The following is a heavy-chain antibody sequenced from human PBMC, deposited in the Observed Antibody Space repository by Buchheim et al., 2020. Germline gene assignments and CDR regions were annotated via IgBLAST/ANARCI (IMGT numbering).Heavy chain of an antibody. J-gene: IGHJ4*02. CDR2: ISSSSSYT. D-gene: IGHD3-22*01. CDR1: GFTFSDYY. Sequence: QVQLVESGGGLVKPGGSLRLSCAASGFTFSDYYMSWIRQAPGKGLEWVSYISSSSSYTNYADSLKGRFTISRDNAKNSLYRKMNSLRAEDTAVYYCARLAVPQYYYDSSGYFDYWGQGTL. CDR3: ARLAVPQYYYDSSGYFDY. V-gene: IGHV3-11*06.